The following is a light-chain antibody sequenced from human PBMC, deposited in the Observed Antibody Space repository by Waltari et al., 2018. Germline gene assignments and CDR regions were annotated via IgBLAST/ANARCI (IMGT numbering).Light chain of an antibody. CDR2: RNN. J-gene: IGLJ2*01. Sequence: SYDLTQPLSVSVALGQTARLTCGGNNLGSKDVHWYQQRPGQAPVLVIYRNNNRPSGLPERFPASNSGNPATLTISRAQAGDEADFHCQVWDRGTALFGGGTKLTVL. CDR1: NLGSKD. CDR3: QVWDRGTAL. V-gene: IGLV3-9*01.